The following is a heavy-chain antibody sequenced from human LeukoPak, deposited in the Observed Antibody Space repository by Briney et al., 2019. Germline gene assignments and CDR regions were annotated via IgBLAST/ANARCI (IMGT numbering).Heavy chain of an antibody. CDR2: IYYSGST. V-gene: IGHV4-39*07. Sequence: SETLSLTCTVSGGSISSSSYYWGWIRQPPGKGLEWIGSIYYSGSTYYNPSLKSRVTISVDTSKNQFSLKLSSVTAADTAVYYCARTEVRYYYYGMDVWGQGTTVTVSS. CDR3: ARTEVRYYYYGMDV. J-gene: IGHJ6*02. CDR1: GGSISSSSYY.